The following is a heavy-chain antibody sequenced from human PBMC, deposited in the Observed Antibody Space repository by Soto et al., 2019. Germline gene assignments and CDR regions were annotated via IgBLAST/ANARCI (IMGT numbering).Heavy chain of an antibody. V-gene: IGHV3-15*07. Sequence: EVQLVESGGGLVKPGGSLRLSCAASGFTFSNAWMNWVRQAPGKGLEWVGRIKSKTDGGTTDYAAPVKGRLTISRDDSKNTLYLQMNSLKTEDTAVYYCTTDFGVTMVRGVIGRYYGMDVWGQGTTVTVSS. J-gene: IGHJ6*02. CDR3: TTDFGVTMVRGVIGRYYGMDV. CDR1: GFTFSNAW. CDR2: IKSKTDGGTT. D-gene: IGHD3-10*01.